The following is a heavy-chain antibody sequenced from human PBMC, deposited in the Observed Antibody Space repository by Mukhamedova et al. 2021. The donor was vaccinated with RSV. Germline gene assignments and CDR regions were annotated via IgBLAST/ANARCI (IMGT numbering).Heavy chain of an antibody. V-gene: IGHV3-43*02. D-gene: IGHD2-2*01. CDR2: ISGDGSST. CDR3: AKGGSTSRNWFDP. Sequence: VRQAPGKGLEWVSLISGDGSSTYYADSVKGRFTISRDNSKNSLYLQMNSLRTEDTALYYCAKGGSTSRNWFDPWGQGTLVTVSS. J-gene: IGHJ5*02.